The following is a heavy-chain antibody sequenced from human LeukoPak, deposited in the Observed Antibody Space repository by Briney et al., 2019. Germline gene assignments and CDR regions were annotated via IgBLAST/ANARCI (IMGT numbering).Heavy chain of an antibody. V-gene: IGHV5-51*01. Sequence: GESLKISCKGSGYSFTTYWIGWVRQLPGKGLEWMGIIYPGDSDTRYSPSFQGQVTISVDKSISTAYLQWSSLKASDTAMYFCARHITETRQLDPWGQGTLVTVSS. CDR3: ARHITETRQLDP. J-gene: IGHJ5*02. D-gene: IGHD1-7*01. CDR1: GYSFTTYW. CDR2: IYPGDSDT.